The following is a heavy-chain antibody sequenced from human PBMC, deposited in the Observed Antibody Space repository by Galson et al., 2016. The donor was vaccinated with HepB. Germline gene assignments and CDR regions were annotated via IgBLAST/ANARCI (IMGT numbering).Heavy chain of an antibody. CDR1: GFTSTRYN. CDR3: ARDADIVKVPAAIRADY. Sequence: SLRLSCATSGFTSTRYNMNWVRQAPGKGLEWVAVISYDGSNKYYADSVKGRFTISRDNSKNTLYLQMNSLRAEDTAVYYCARDADIVKVPAAIRADYWGQGTLVTVSS. V-gene: IGHV3-30*04. D-gene: IGHD2-2*02. CDR2: ISYDGSNK. J-gene: IGHJ4*02.